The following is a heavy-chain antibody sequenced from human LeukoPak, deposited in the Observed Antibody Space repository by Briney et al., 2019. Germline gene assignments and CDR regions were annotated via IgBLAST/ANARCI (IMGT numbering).Heavy chain of an antibody. J-gene: IGHJ4*02. CDR1: GGSISSSSYY. CDR2: IYYSGST. Sequence: PSETLSLTCTVSGGSISSSSYYWGWIRQPPGKGLEWIGSIYYSGSTYYNPSLESRVTISVDTSKNQFSLKLSSVTAADTAVYYCARNGGWYGYYFDYWGQGTLVTVSS. CDR3: ARNGGWYGYYFDY. V-gene: IGHV4-39*01. D-gene: IGHD6-19*01.